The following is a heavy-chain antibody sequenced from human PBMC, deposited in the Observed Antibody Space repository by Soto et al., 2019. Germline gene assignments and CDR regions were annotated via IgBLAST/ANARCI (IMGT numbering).Heavy chain of an antibody. CDR3: ARSLGVFDY. J-gene: IGHJ4*02. Sequence: QVQLVQSGAEVKKPGSSVKVSCKASGGTFSSLAISWVRQAPGQGLEWMGGLVPVFGTANYAQKFQDRGTITADKSTSTSYMELSSLRSEDTAVYYCARSLGVFDYWGQGTLVTVSS. CDR1: GGTFSSLA. CDR2: LVPVFGTA. V-gene: IGHV1-69*06. D-gene: IGHD3-16*01.